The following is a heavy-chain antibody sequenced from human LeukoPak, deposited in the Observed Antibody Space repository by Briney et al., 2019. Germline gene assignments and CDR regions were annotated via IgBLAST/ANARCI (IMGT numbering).Heavy chain of an antibody. CDR3: AKDGQSFNSMWDYFDS. D-gene: IGHD1-26*01. Sequence: GGSLRLSCAASGFTFRNFAMSWVRQAPGKGLEWVSGIGGGDTHYADSVKGRFTISRGDSRNTVDLQMSGLRAEDTAVYYCAKDGQSFNSMWDYFDSWGQGTLVTVSS. CDR1: GFTFRNFA. CDR2: IGGGDT. V-gene: IGHV3-23*01. J-gene: IGHJ4*02.